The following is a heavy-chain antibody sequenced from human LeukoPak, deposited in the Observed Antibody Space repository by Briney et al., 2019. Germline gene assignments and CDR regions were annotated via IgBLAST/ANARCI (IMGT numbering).Heavy chain of an antibody. J-gene: IGHJ6*02. D-gene: IGHD2-2*01. V-gene: IGHV3-30-3*01. CDR3: ARTVVPAAIPYYYGMDV. CDR2: ISYDGSNK. Sequence: TGGSLRLSCAASGFTFSSYAMSWVRQAPGKGLEWVAVISYDGSNKYYADSVKGRFTISRDNSKNTLYLQMNSLRAEDTAVYYCARTVVPAAIPYYYGMDVWGQGTTVTVSS. CDR1: GFTFSSYA.